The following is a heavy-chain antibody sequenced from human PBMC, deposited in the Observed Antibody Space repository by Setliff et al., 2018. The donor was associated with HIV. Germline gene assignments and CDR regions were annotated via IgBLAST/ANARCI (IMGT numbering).Heavy chain of an antibody. D-gene: IGHD3-10*01. CDR2: INPNSGGA. Sequence: ASVKVSCKASGYIFTHYFVHWVRQAPGQGLEWMGRINPNSGGANNAQKFQGRVTMTRDTSISTASMELSRLTSDDTAVYYCARGEGASGFHNYYYIDVWGKGTTVTV. CDR1: GYIFTHYF. J-gene: IGHJ6*03. V-gene: IGHV1-2*06. CDR3: ARGEGASGFHNYYYIDV.